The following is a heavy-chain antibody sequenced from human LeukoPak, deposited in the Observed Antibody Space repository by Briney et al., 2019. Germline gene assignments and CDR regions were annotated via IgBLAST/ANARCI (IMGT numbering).Heavy chain of an antibody. J-gene: IGHJ5*02. V-gene: IGHV4-34*01. Sequence: SETLSLTCAVYGGSFSGYYWSWIRQPPGKRLEWIGEINHSGSTNYNPSLKSRVTISVDTSKNQFSLKLSSVTAADTAVYYCARDASSSPRGRFDPRGQGTLVTVSS. D-gene: IGHD2-2*01. CDR1: GGSFSGYY. CDR3: ARDASSSPRGRFDP. CDR2: INHSGST.